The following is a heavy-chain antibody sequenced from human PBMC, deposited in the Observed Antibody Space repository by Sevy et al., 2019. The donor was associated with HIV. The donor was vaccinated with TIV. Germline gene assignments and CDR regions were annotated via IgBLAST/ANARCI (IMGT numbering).Heavy chain of an antibody. V-gene: IGHV3-23*01. J-gene: IGHJ6*02. CDR3: AKAPPGHCSSSSCPRAYYYYGMDV. CDR1: GFTFSSYA. CDR2: ISGRGGST. D-gene: IGHD2-15*01. Sequence: GGSLRLSCAASGFTFSSYAMNWVRQAPGKGLEWVSAISGRGGSTYYADSVEGRFTMSGDISKNTLYLQMNSLRAEDTAVYYGAKAPPGHCSSSSCPRAYYYYGMDVWGQGTTVTVSS.